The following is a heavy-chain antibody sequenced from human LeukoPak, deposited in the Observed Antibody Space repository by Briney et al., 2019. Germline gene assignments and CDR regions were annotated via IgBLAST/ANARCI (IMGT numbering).Heavy chain of an antibody. J-gene: IGHJ5*02. CDR2: IYHSGST. D-gene: IGHD2-2*02. Sequence: SETLSLTCVVSGGSISSYNWWSWVRQPPGKGLEWIGEIYHSGSTNYNPSLKSRVTISLDKSKNHFSLKLSSVTAADTAVYYCARKIVVVPAAIPRPGWFDPWGQGTLVTVSS. CDR1: GGSISSYNW. CDR3: ARKIVVVPAAIPRPGWFDP. V-gene: IGHV4-4*02.